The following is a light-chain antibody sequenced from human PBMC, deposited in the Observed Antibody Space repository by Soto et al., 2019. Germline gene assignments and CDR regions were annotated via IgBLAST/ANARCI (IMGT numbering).Light chain of an antibody. CDR1: QDIRNF. J-gene: IGKJ3*01. CDR3: QKYSSVPV. Sequence: DIQMTQSPTSLSASVGDRVTITCRASQDIRNFVAWYQQKPGQAPKLQIYAAFTLPSGVPSRLSGSGSGTDFTLTINSLQPEDVATYSCQKYSSVPVFGPGTKVEIK. CDR2: AAF. V-gene: IGKV1-27*01.